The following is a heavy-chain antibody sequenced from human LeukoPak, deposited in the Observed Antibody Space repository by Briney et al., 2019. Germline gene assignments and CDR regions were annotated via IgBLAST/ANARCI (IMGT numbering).Heavy chain of an antibody. D-gene: IGHD6-13*01. Sequence: ASVRVSCKASGYTFTSYGISWGRQAPGQGLEGMGWISAYNGNTNHAQKLQGRVTMTTDTSTSTAYMELRSLRSGATAVYCCARVPLPHSSVADFDYWGQGTLVTVSS. CDR1: GYTFTSYG. J-gene: IGHJ4*02. CDR3: ARVPLPHSSVADFDY. CDR2: ISAYNGNT. V-gene: IGHV1-18*01.